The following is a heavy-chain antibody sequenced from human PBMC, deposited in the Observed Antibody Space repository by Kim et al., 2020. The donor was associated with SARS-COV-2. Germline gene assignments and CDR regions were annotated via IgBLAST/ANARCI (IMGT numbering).Heavy chain of an antibody. J-gene: IGHJ4*02. D-gene: IGHD5-18*01. CDR2: GDT. Sequence: GDTYYADSVKGRFTISRDKSKNTVYLQMNSLRVEDTAVYYCARGDTAIDYWGQGTLVTVSS. V-gene: IGHV3-53*01. CDR3: ARGDTAIDY.